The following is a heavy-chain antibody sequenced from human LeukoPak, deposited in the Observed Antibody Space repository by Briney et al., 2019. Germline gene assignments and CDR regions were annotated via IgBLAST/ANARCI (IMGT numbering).Heavy chain of an antibody. CDR3: ARERDLAVADAGAFDI. Sequence: ASVKVSCKASGYTFTGYYMHWVRQAPGQGLEWMGWINPNSGGTNYAQKFQGWVTMTRDTSSSTAYMELSRLRSDDTAVYYCARERDLAVADAGAFDIWGQGTMVTVSS. D-gene: IGHD6-19*01. V-gene: IGHV1-2*04. CDR2: INPNSGGT. J-gene: IGHJ3*02. CDR1: GYTFTGYY.